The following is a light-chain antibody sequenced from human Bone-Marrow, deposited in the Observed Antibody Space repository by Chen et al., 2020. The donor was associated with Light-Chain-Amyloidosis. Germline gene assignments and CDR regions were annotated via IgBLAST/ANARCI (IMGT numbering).Light chain of an antibody. V-gene: IGKV3-20*01. CDR3: QQYGTSPLT. J-gene: IGKJ4*01. CDR2: GSS. CDR1: QTISSNY. Sequence: EIVLTQSPGTLSLSPGEGANLSCRASQTISSNYLTWYQQKFGQAPRLLIYGSSSRATGIPDRYTGSGSGTDFTLTSNRLETEDFAMYYCQQYGTSPLTVGGGTKVEIK.